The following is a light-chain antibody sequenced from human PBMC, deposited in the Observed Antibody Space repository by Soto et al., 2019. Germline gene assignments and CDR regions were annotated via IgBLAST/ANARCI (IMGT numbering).Light chain of an antibody. J-gene: IGKJ1*01. V-gene: IGKV3-11*01. Sequence: EVVLTQSPATLSLSPWERATLYCRASQNVRTFLDWYHQKPGQAPRLLIYAASNRATGIPDRFSGSGSGKDFFVAINSLEPEDFAFYYCQQHIHCPPWTFGQGTRVEIQ. CDR1: QNVRTF. CDR3: QQHIHCPPWT. CDR2: AAS.